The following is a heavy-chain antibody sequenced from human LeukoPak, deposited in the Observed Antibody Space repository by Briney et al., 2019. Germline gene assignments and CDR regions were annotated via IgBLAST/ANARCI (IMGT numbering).Heavy chain of an antibody. Sequence: GRSLRLSCAASGFTFSSYGMHWVRQAPGKGLEWVAVIWYDGSNKYYADSVKGRFTISRDNSKNTLYLQMNSLRAEDTAVYYCAKDRPIWFGELGYFDYWSQGTLVTVSS. CDR1: GFTFSSYG. CDR2: IWYDGSNK. D-gene: IGHD3-10*01. V-gene: IGHV3-33*06. CDR3: AKDRPIWFGELGYFDY. J-gene: IGHJ4*02.